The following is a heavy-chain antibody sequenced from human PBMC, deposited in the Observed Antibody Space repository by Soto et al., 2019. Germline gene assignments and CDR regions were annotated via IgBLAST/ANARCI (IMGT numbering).Heavy chain of an antibody. CDR1: GHTLTEFS. CDR2: FDPEDGET. V-gene: IGHV1-24*01. D-gene: IGHD3-3*01. J-gene: IGHJ6*02. CDR3: ATGRLRFLEWPDGYYGMDV. Sequence: GASVKVSCKISGHTLTEFSILWVRQAPGKGLEWMGGFDPEDGETIYAQKFQGRVTMTEDTSTDTAYMELSSLRSEDTAVYYCATGRLRFLEWPDGYYGMDVWGQGTTVTVSS.